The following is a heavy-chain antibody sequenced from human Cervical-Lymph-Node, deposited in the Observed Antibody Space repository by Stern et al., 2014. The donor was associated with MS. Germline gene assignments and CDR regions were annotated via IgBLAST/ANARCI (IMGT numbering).Heavy chain of an antibody. Sequence: QVQLQESGPGQVRPSETLSLACSVSDDSITTYYWSWIRQPPGKGLEWIGYVHYTGATSYNPSLRSRVTMSLSTSDKKFSLNLRSITAADTALYYCARDSKSFDGFDVWGLGTVVTVS. CDR2: VHYTGAT. V-gene: IGHV4-59*01. J-gene: IGHJ3*01. D-gene: IGHD2/OR15-2a*01. CDR3: ARDSKSFDGFDV. CDR1: DDSITTYY.